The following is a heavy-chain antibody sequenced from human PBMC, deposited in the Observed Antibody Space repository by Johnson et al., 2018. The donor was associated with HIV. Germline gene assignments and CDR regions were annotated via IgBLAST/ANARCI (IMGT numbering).Heavy chain of an antibody. Sequence: VQLVESGGGLVQPGGSLRLSCAASGFTFSSSWMNWVRQAPGKGLEWVANIKPDGSDIYYGDSMKGRFTISRDNAKNSLYLQLNSLRAEDTAVFYCARDRELLRADDAFDIWGQGTMVTVSS. CDR1: GFTFSSSW. D-gene: IGHD1-26*01. CDR3: ARDRELLRADDAFDI. CDR2: IKPDGSDI. J-gene: IGHJ3*02. V-gene: IGHV3-7*01.